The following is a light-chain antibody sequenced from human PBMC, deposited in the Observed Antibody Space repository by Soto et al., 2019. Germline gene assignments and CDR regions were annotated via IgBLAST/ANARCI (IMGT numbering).Light chain of an antibody. CDR3: ATCDDSLNSVM. J-gene: IGLJ3*02. Sequence: QLVLTQPPSASGAPGQEVTISCSGSSSNIGNNIVNWYRHVPGTAPKLLIFANNHRPSGVPDRLSASKSGTSASLAISGLQSEDEADYYCATCDDSLNSVMFGGGTKLTVL. V-gene: IGLV1-44*01. CDR1: SSNIGNNI. CDR2: ANN.